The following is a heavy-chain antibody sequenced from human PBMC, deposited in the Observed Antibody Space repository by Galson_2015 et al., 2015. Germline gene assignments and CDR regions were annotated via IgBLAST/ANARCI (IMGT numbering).Heavy chain of an antibody. CDR3: AKTSYSDY. Sequence: SLRLSCAASGFTFSSYAMTWVRQAPGKGLEWVSVISGSDGSTHYADSVKGRFTISRDNSKNTVYLEMNSLRVEDTAVYYCAKTSYSDYWGQGTLVTVSS. CDR1: GFTFSSYA. V-gene: IGHV3-23*01. D-gene: IGHD2-15*01. J-gene: IGHJ4*02. CDR2: ISGSDGST.